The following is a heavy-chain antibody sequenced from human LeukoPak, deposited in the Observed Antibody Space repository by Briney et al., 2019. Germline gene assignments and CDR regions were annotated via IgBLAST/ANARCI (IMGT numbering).Heavy chain of an antibody. CDR1: GGSFSGYY. D-gene: IGHD3-10*01. CDR2: INHSGST. V-gene: IGHV4-34*01. CDR3: AREYYGSGTKPIDY. Sequence: SETLSLTCAVYGGSFSGYYWSWIRQPPGKGLEWIGEINHSGSTNYNPSLKSRVTISVDTSKNQFSLKLSSVTAADTAVYCCAREYYGSGTKPIDYWGQGTLVTVSS. J-gene: IGHJ4*02.